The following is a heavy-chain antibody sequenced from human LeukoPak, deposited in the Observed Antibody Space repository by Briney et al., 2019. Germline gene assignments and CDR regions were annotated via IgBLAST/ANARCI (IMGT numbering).Heavy chain of an antibody. CDR2: ISPNSGGT. V-gene: IGHV1-2*02. D-gene: IGHD6-13*01. CDR3: ASALNSRSSSC. J-gene: IGHJ4*01. Sequence: ASVKVSCKASGYSFTGYYMHWGRQAPGQGLEWMGWISPNSGGTHYAQKFQGRVTMTTDTTIGTAYVELSRLTSDDTAVYYCASALNSRSSSCWGQGTRVTVYS. CDR1: GYSFTGYY.